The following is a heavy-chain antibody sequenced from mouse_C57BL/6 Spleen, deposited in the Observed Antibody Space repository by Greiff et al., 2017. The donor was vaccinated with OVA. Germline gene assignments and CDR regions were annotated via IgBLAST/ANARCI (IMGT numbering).Heavy chain of an antibody. J-gene: IGHJ2*01. Sequence: EVQGVESGGDLVKPGGSLKLSCAASGFTFSSYGMSWVRQTPDKRLEWVATISSGGSYTYYPDSVKGRFTISRDNAKNTLYLQMSSLKSEDTAMYYCARGVYDGHYCDYWGQGTTLTVSS. CDR3: ARGVYDGHYCDY. CDR1: GFTFSSYG. D-gene: IGHD2-3*01. V-gene: IGHV5-6*01. CDR2: ISSGGSYT.